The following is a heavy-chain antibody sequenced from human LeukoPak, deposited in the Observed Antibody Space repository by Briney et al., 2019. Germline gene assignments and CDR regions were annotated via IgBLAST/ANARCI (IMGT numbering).Heavy chain of an antibody. Sequence: PGGSLRLSCAASGFTFSSYGMHWVRQAPGKGLEGVAFIRYDGSNKYYADSVKGRFTISRDNSKNTLYLQMNSLKTEDTAVYYCTRHDESRAKPYYYYMDVWGKGTTVTISS. CDR1: GFTFSSYG. V-gene: IGHV3-30*02. CDR2: IRYDGSNK. J-gene: IGHJ6*03. CDR3: TRHDESRAKPYYYYMDV.